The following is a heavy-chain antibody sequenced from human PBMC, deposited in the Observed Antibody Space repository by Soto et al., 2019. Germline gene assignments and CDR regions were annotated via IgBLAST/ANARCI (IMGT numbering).Heavy chain of an antibody. J-gene: IGHJ6*03. Sequence: QVQLQQWGAGLLKPSETLSLTCAVYGGSFSGYYWSWIRQPPGKGLEWIGEINHSGSTNYNPSLKSRVTRSVDTSKNQFSLKLSSVTAADTAVYYCARPLFSYYYYYMDVWGKGTTVTVSS. CDR2: INHSGST. CDR1: GGSFSGYY. V-gene: IGHV4-34*01. CDR3: ARPLFSYYYYYMDV.